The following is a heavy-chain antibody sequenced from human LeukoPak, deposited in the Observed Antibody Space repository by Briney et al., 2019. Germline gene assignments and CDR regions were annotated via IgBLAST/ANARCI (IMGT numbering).Heavy chain of an antibody. CDR2: INGNDGST. Sequence: ASVKVSCKASGYTFTDYYMHWVRQAPGQGPEWMGWINGNDGSTNYAQKFQGRVTMTRVTAISTVYMDLSGLRPDDTAIYYCARDEGSTYNQLDYWGQGTLVTVSS. D-gene: IGHD1-14*01. CDR3: ARDEGSTYNQLDY. J-gene: IGHJ4*02. V-gene: IGHV1-2*02. CDR1: GYTFTDYY.